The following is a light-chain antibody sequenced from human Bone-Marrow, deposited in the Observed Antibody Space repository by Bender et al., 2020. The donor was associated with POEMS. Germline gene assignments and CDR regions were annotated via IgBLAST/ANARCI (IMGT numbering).Light chain of an antibody. CDR2: QYS. J-gene: IGLJ2*01. CDR1: KLGDKY. V-gene: IGLV3-1*01. Sequence: SYELTQPPSVSVSPGQTASITCSGDKLGDKYTYWYQQTSGQSPVLLIYQYSKRPSGIPERFSGSNSGSTATLIISGTQALEEDDDYCQAWDDNTGGVFGGGTKLTVL. CDR3: QAWDDNTGGV.